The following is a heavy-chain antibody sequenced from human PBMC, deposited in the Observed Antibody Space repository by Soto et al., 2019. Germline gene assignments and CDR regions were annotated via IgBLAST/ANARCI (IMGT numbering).Heavy chain of an antibody. CDR2: ISAYNGNT. Sequence: ASVKVSCKASGYTFTSYGMRWVRQAPGQGLEWMGWISAYNGNTNYAQKLQGRVTMTTDTSTSTAYMELRSLRSDDTAVYYCARSSTSGDAFDIWGQGTMVTVSS. CDR1: GYTFTSYG. J-gene: IGHJ3*02. V-gene: IGHV1-18*01. D-gene: IGHD2-2*01. CDR3: ARSSTSGDAFDI.